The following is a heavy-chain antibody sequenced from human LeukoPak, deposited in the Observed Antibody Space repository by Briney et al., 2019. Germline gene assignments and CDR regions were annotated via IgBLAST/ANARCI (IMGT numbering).Heavy chain of an antibody. D-gene: IGHD6-19*01. CDR3: ARVVHSSGWYGAFDI. CDR2: ISSSGSTI. V-gene: IGHV3-48*04. CDR1: GFTFSSYW. J-gene: IGHJ3*02. Sequence: GGSLRLSCAASGFTFSSYWMSWVRQAPGKGLEWVSYISSSGSTIYYADSVKGRFTISRDNAKNSLYLQMNSLRAEDTAVYYCARVVHSSGWYGAFDIWGQGTMVTVSS.